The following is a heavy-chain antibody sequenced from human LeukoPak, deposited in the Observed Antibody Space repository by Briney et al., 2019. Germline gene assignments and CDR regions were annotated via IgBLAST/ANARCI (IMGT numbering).Heavy chain of an antibody. CDR2: IIPIFGTA. CDR3: ARVGSAAATADY. CDR1: GGTFSSYA. D-gene: IGHD6-25*01. Sequence: SVKVSCKASGGTFSSYAISWVRQAPGQGLEWMGGIIPIFGTANYAQKFQGRVTITADESTSTAYMELSSLRSDDTAVYFCARVGSAAATADYWGQGTLVTVSS. J-gene: IGHJ4*02. V-gene: IGHV1-69*13.